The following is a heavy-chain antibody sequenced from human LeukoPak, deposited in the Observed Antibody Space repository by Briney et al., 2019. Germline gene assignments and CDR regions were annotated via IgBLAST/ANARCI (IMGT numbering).Heavy chain of an antibody. CDR1: SGSINRQY. Sequence: SETLSLTCTVSSGSINRQYWSWIRRPPGKGLEWIGFIYYSGSTNYNPSLKSRVTILVDTSKNQFSLKLSSVTAADTAVYYCASISGGGDYWGQGTLVTVSS. V-gene: IGHV4-59*08. CDR3: ASISGGGDY. J-gene: IGHJ4*02. D-gene: IGHD2-15*01. CDR2: IYYSGST.